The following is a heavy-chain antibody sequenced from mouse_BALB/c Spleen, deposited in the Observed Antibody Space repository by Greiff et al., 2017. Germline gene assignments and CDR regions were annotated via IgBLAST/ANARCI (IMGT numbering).Heavy chain of an antibody. CDR2: IYPGNSDT. J-gene: IGHJ4*01. V-gene: IGHV1-5*01. CDR1: GYSFTSYW. D-gene: IGHD2-1*01. Sequence: DVKLQESGTVLARPGASVKMSCKASGYSFTSYWMHWVKQRPGQGLEWIGAIYPGNSDTSYNQKFKGKAKLTAVTSASTAYMELSSLTNEDSAVYYCTKAYGNYYAMDYWGQGTSVTVSS. CDR3: TKAYGNYYAMDY.